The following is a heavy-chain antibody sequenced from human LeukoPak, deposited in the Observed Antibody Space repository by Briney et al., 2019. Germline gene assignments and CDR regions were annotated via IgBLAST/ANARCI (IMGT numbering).Heavy chain of an antibody. CDR3: ARPRGCGSARCNNFDY. CDR2: MDEYGSDI. CDR1: GFDFSGFS. D-gene: IGHD2-2*01. Sequence: GGSLRLSCVVSGFDFSGFSMSWVRQAPGKGLEWVAIMDEYGSDIFYVESVKGRFIISRANARNSLYLQMNNLRAEDTAVYYCARPRGCGSARCNNFDYWGQGTLVTVSS. J-gene: IGHJ4*02. V-gene: IGHV3-7*01.